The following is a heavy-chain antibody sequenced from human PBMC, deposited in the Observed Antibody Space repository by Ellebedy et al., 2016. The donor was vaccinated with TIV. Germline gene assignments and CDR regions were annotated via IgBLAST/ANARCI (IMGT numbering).Heavy chain of an antibody. V-gene: IGHV3-23*01. CDR3: AKDEESIVGATTGPDY. CDR1: GFTFSSYA. CDR2: ISGSGGST. Sequence: GESLKISCAASGFTFSSYAMSWVRQAPGKGLEWVSAISGSGGSTYYADSVKGRFTISRDNSKNTLYLQMNSLRAEDTAVYYCAKDEESIVGATTGPDYWGQGTLVTVSS. D-gene: IGHD1-26*01. J-gene: IGHJ4*02.